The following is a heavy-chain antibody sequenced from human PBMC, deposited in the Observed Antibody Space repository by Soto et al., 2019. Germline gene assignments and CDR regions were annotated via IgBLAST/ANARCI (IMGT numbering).Heavy chain of an antibody. J-gene: IGHJ6*03. V-gene: IGHV5-51*01. CDR1: GYNFSSYW. CDR3: ARHNSGYESDDFRPIYYSYMDV. Sequence: GESLKISCKGSGYNFSSYWIGWVRQMHGKGLEWMGFIYPGDSDTRYSPSFQGQVTISADKSISTAYLQWSSLKASDTAMYYCARHNSGYESDDFRPIYYSYMDVWGKGTTVTVSS. CDR2: IYPGDSDT. D-gene: IGHD5-12*01.